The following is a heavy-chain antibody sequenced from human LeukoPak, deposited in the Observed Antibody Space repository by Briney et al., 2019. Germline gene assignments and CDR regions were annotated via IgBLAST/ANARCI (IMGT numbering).Heavy chain of an antibody. J-gene: IGHJ4*02. Sequence: GGSLRLSCAASGFTFSNAWMSWVRQAPGKGLEWVGRIKSKTDGGTTDYAAPVKGRFTISRDDSKNTLYLQMNSLKTEDTAVSYCTTGHRQLLYYFDYWGQGTLVTVSS. CDR3: TTGHRQLLYYFDY. D-gene: IGHD6-13*01. V-gene: IGHV3-15*01. CDR1: GFTFSNAW. CDR2: IKSKTDGGTT.